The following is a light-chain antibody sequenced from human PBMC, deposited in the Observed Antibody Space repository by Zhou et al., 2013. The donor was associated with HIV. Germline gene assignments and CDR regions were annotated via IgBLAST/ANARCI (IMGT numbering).Light chain of an antibody. CDR2: GAS. J-gene: IGKJ4*01. CDR1: QSVSSN. Sequence: EIVLTQSPGTLSLSPGERATLSCRASQSVSSNLAWYQQKPGQAPRLLIYGASTRATGIPDRFSGSGSGTDFALTITRLEPEDSAVYFCHLYGSSSALSFGGGTKVDIK. V-gene: IGKV3-20*01. CDR3: HLYGSSSALS.